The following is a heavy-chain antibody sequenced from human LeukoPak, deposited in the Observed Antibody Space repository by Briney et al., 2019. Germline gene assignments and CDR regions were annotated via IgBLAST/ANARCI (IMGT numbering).Heavy chain of an antibody. J-gene: IGHJ3*02. D-gene: IGHD3-22*01. CDR2: INTGNGNT. CDR3: ARTMNTMIVVEANDAFDI. V-gene: IGHV1-3*03. Sequence: ASVKVSCKASGYTFTSYTMHWVRQAPGQRLEWMGWINTGNGNTKYSQEFQGRVTITRDTSASTAYMELSSLRSEDMAVYYCARTMNTMIVVEANDAFDIWGQGTMVTVSS. CDR1: GYTFTSYT.